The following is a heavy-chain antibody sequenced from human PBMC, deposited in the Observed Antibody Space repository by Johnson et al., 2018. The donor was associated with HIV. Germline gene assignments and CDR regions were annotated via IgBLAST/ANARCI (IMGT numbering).Heavy chain of an antibody. V-gene: IGHV3-7*03. CDR2: IKEDGSEK. D-gene: IGHD3-16*02. Sequence: EVQLVESGGGLVQPGRSLRLSCAASGFTFDDYAMHWVRQAPGKGLEWVANIKEDGSEKYYVDSVKGRFTISRDNAKNSLYLQMNSLRAEDTAVYHCARDGGATVPGAFDIWGQGTMVTVSS. CDR3: ARDGGATVPGAFDI. J-gene: IGHJ3*02. CDR1: GFTFDDYA.